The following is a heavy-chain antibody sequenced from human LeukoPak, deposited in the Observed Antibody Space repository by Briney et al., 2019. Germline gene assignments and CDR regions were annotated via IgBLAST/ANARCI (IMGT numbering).Heavy chain of an antibody. CDR2: IIPVFGIV. V-gene: IGHV1-69*04. Sequence: SVTVSCQASGGTFRSYAISWVRQAPGQGMEWMGRIIPVFGIVNYAQKFQGRVTITAHKSTSTAYMELSSLRSEDTAVYYCATAVSAADSPLGYWGQGTLVTVSS. D-gene: IGHD6-13*01. CDR3: ATAVSAADSPLGY. CDR1: GGTFRSYA. J-gene: IGHJ4*02.